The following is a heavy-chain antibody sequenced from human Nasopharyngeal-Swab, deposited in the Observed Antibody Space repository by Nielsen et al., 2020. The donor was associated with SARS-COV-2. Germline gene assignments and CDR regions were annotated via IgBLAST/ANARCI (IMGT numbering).Heavy chain of an antibody. J-gene: IGHJ6*03. Sequence: GESLKISCAASGFTFSSNGMHWVRQAPGKGLEWVAVISYDGSNKYYADSVKGRFTISRDNSKNTLYLQMNSLRAEDTAVYYCAKDEAYYDFWSGYYAYYYMDVWGKGTTVTVSS. D-gene: IGHD3-3*01. CDR2: ISYDGSNK. V-gene: IGHV3-30*18. CDR1: GFTFSSNG. CDR3: AKDEAYYDFWSGYYAYYYMDV.